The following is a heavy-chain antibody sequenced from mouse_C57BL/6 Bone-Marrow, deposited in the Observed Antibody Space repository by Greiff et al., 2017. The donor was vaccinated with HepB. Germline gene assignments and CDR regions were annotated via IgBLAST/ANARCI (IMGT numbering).Heavy chain of an antibody. Sequence: VQGVESGAELARPGASVKLSCTASGYTFTSYGISWVKQRPGQGLEWIGEIYPRSGNTYYNEKFKGKATLTADKSSSTAYMELRSLTSEDSAVYFCARWEPYFDYWGQGTTLTVSS. J-gene: IGHJ2*01. V-gene: IGHV1-81*01. CDR3: ARWEPYFDY. CDR1: GYTFTSYG. D-gene: IGHD4-1*01. CDR2: IYPRSGNT.